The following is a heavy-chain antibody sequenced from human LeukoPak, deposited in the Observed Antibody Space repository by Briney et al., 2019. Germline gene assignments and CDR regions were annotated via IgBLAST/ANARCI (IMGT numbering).Heavy chain of an antibody. J-gene: IGHJ4*02. Sequence: SETLSLTCTGYGGSFSGYYWSWIRQPPGKGLEWVGEINHSGSSNYNPSVKSLVTISVDTSKNPSSPKLSSMTAADTAVYYCARVLRGYWGQETLVTVSS. CDR2: INHSGSS. CDR3: ARVLRGY. D-gene: IGHD3-10*01. V-gene: IGHV4-34*01. CDR1: GGSFSGYY.